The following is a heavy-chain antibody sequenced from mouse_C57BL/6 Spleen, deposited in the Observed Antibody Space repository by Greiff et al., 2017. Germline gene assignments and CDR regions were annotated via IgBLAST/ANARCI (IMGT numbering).Heavy chain of an antibody. V-gene: IGHV1-52*01. CDR3: SRYYFDY. CDR2: IDPSDSET. CDR1: GYTFTSYW. Sequence: VQLQQPGAELVRPGSSVKLSCKASGYTFTSYWMHWVKQRPIQGLEWIGNIDPSDSETNYNQKFKDKATLTVEKSSSTAYMQLSSLTSEDSAVYYCSRYYFDYWGQGTTLTVSS. J-gene: IGHJ2*01.